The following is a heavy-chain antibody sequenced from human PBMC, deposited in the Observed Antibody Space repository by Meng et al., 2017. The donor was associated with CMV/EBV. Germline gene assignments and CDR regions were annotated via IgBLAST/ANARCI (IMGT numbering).Heavy chain of an antibody. CDR2: IKHSGST. CDR3: ARCRGVWSGKPTPSFDY. D-gene: IGHD3-3*01. CDR1: GGSFGGYY. V-gene: IGHV4-34*01. Sequence: SQTLSLTCAVYGGSFGGYYWSWIRQPPGKGLEWIGEIKHSGSTNYNPSLKSRVTISVDTSKNQFSLKLSSVTAADTAVYYCARCRGVWSGKPTPSFDYWGQGTLVTVSS. J-gene: IGHJ4*02.